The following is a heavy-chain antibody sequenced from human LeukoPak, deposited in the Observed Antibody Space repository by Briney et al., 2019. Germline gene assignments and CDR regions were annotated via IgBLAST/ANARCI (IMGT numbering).Heavy chain of an antibody. CDR2: IIPIFGTA. V-gene: IGHV1-69*05. Sequence: SVKVSCKASGGTFSSYAISWVRQAPGQGLEWMGGIIPIFGTANYAQKFQGRVTITTDESTSTAYMELSSLRSEDTAVYYCARDGLGYCSSISCRRDNWFDPWGQGTLVTVSS. J-gene: IGHJ5*02. CDR3: ARDGLGYCSSISCRRDNWFDP. CDR1: GGTFSSYA. D-gene: IGHD2-2*01.